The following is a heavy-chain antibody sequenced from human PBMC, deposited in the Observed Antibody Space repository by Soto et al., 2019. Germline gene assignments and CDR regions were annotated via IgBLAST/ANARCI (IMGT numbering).Heavy chain of an antibody. V-gene: IGHV1-69*02. Sequence: QVQLVQSGAEVKKPGSSVKVSCKASGGTFSSYTISWVRQAPGQGLEWMGRIIPILGIANYAQKFQGRVTITADKSTSTAYMELSSLRSEDTAVYYCARASSGYDHNWFAPWGQGTLVTVSS. CDR3: ARASSGYDHNWFAP. D-gene: IGHD5-12*01. J-gene: IGHJ5*02. CDR1: GGTFSSYT. CDR2: IIPILGIA.